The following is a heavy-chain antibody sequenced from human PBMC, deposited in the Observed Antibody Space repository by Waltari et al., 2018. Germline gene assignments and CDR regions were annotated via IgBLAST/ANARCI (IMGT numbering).Heavy chain of an antibody. CDR3: VRDGLGSGRTRVDV. V-gene: IGHV3-48*03. J-gene: IGHJ6*02. D-gene: IGHD2-2*01. CDR1: GFSFSSYE. CDR2: ISDSDNSK. Sequence: QLVESGGGLVQPGGSLRLACAASGFSFSSYEMNWVRQAPGKGREWISYISDSDNSKFYAEAVKGRFIVSRDNAKNSLHLEMNSLRVEDTATYYCVRDGLGSGRTRVDVWGQGTTVIVSS.